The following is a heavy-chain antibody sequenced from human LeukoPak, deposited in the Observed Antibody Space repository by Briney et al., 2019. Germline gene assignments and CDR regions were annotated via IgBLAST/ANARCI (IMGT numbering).Heavy chain of an antibody. D-gene: IGHD3-22*01. CDR2: ISSSSSYT. CDR1: GFTFRDYY. J-gene: IGHJ4*02. V-gene: IGHV3-11*05. Sequence: PGGSLRLSCAASGFTFRDYYMSWIRQAPGKGLEWVSYISSSSSYTNYADSVKGRFTISRDNAKNSLYLQMNSLRAEDTAVYYCARALYYDSSGPGYWGQGTLVTVSS. CDR3: ARALYYDSSGPGY.